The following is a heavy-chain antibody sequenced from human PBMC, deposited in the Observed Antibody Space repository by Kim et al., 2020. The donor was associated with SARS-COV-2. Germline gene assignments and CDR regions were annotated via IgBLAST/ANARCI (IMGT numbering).Heavy chain of an antibody. CDR3: ASAPGCSYGYYFDY. CDR1: GGSISSGGYY. J-gene: IGHJ4*01. Sequence: SETLSLTCTVSGGSISSGGYYWSWIRQHPGQGREWIGYIYYSRSTYYNPSLKSRVTISVDTSKKQYPLKLSSVAAADTAEYYWASAPGCSYGYYFDYWG. V-gene: IGHV4-31*03. D-gene: IGHD5-18*01. CDR2: IYYSRST.